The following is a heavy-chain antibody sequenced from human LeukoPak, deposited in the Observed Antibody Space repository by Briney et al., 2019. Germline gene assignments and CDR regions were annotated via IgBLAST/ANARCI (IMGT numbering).Heavy chain of an antibody. CDR1: GYTLTELS. J-gene: IGHJ4*02. D-gene: IGHD1-1*01. V-gene: IGHV1-24*01. CDR3: ASVGTTGTTWQFDY. CDR2: FDPEDGET. Sequence: ASVKVSCKVSGYTLTELSMHWVRQAPGKGLEWMGGFDPEDGETIYAQKFQGRVTMTEDTSTDTAYTELSSLRSDDTAVYYCASVGTTGTTWQFDYWGQGTLVTVSS.